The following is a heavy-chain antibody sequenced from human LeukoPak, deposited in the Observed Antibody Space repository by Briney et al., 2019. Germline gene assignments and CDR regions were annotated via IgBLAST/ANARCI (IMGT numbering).Heavy chain of an antibody. D-gene: IGHD3-22*01. CDR2: IYPGDSDT. J-gene: IGHJ4*02. V-gene: IGHV5-51*01. CDR3: ARHNSAPYYDSSGPDY. Sequence: GESLKISCKGSGYKFSSYWIGWVRQMPGKGLEWMGIIYPGDSDTRYSPSFQGQVTISADKSITTAYLQWSSLKASDTAMYYCARHNSAPYYDSSGPDYWGPGTLVTVSS. CDR1: GYKFSSYW.